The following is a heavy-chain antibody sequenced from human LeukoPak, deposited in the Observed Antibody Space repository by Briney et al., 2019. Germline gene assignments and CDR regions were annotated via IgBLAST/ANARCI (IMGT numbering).Heavy chain of an antibody. CDR3: AKESLPASGSRRWFDP. D-gene: IGHD6-13*01. J-gene: IGHJ5*02. V-gene: IGHV3-30*02. Sequence: GGSLRLSCAASGFTFSSYGMHWVRQAPGKGLEWVAFIRYDGSNKYYADSVKGRFTISRDNSKNTLYLHMNSLRADDTAVYYCAKESLPASGSRRWFDPWGRGTLVTVSS. CDR1: GFTFSSYG. CDR2: IRYDGSNK.